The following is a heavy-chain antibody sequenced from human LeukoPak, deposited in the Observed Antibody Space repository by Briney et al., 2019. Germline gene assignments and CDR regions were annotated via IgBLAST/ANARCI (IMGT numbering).Heavy chain of an antibody. J-gene: IGHJ4*02. CDR3: ARAGFEYQLHTVFYY. V-gene: IGHV1-69*05. CDR1: GGTFSSYA. CDR2: VIPIFGTA. D-gene: IGHD2-2*01. Sequence: SVKVSCKASGGTFSSYAITWVRQAPGQGLEWLGGVIPIFGTANYAQKFQGRVTITTDESTTTAYMELSSLRSEDTAVYYCARAGFEYQLHTVFYYWGQGTLVTVSS.